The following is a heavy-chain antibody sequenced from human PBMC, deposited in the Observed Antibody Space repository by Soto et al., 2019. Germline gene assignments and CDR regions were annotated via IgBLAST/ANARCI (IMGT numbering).Heavy chain of an antibody. CDR1: GGTFSSYA. D-gene: IGHD4-17*01. CDR2: IIPIFGTA. V-gene: IGHV1-69*13. Sequence: ASVKVSCKASGGTFSSYAISWVRQAPGQGLEWMGGIIPIFGTANYAQKFQGRVTITADESTSTAYMELSSLRSEDTAVYYCATDYGGNSNFDYWGQGTLVTVSS. CDR3: ATDYGGNSNFDY. J-gene: IGHJ4*02.